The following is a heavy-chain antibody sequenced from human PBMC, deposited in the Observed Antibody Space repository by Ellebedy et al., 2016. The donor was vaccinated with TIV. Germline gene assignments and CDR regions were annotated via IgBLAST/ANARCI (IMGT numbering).Heavy chain of an antibody. V-gene: IGHV3-33*01. CDR2: IWYDGSNK. Sequence: GGSLRLXXAASGFTFSSYGMHWVRQAPGKGLEWVAVIWYDGSNKYYADSVKGRFTISRDNSKNTLYLQMNSLRAEDTAVYYCARDDYGDVDYWGQGTLVTVSS. CDR3: ARDDYGDVDY. D-gene: IGHD4-17*01. J-gene: IGHJ4*02. CDR1: GFTFSSYG.